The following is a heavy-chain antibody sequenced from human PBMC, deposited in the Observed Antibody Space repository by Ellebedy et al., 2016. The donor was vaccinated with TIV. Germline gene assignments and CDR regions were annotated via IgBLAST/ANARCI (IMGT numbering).Heavy chain of an antibody. CDR3: ARDSDY. J-gene: IGHJ4*02. CDR2: IYTSGST. V-gene: IGHV4-61*02. Sequence: SETLSLTXTVSGGSISSGSYYWSWIRQPAGKGLEWIGRIYTSGSTNYNPSLKSRVTMSVDTSKNQFSLKLSSVTAADTAVYYCARDSDYWGQGALVTVSS. CDR1: GGSISSGSYY.